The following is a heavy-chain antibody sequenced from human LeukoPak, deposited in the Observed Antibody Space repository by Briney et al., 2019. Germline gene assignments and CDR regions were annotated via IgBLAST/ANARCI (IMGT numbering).Heavy chain of an antibody. D-gene: IGHD6-13*01. J-gene: IGHJ4*02. Sequence: GPSVKVSCKVSGYTFTSFYMHWVRQAPGQGLEWMGIINPSGGSTSYAQKFQGRVTMTRDTSTSTVYMELSSLRSEDTAVYYCARHIAAAGTLDYWGQGTLVTVSS. CDR1: GYTFTSFY. CDR2: INPSGGST. CDR3: ARHIAAAGTLDY. V-gene: IGHV1-46*01.